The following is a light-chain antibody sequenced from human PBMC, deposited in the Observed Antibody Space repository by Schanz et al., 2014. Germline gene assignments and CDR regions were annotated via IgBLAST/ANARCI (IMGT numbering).Light chain of an antibody. V-gene: IGLV2-8*01. CDR2: EVT. Sequence: QSALTQPRSVSGSPGQSVTISCTGTSSDVGGYNYVSWYQQHPGKAPKVMIYEVTKRPSGVPDRFSGSKSGNTASLTVSGLQAEDEADYYCSSYAGSNNFVVFGGGTKLTVL. CDR3: SSYAGSNNFVV. J-gene: IGLJ2*01. CDR1: SSDVGGYNY.